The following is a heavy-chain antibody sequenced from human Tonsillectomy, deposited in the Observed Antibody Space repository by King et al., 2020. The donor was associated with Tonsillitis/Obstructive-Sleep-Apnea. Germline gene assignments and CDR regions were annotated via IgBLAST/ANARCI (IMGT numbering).Heavy chain of an antibody. V-gene: IGHV5-51*01. D-gene: IGHD2-21*01. CDR2: IYPGDSDT. J-gene: IGHJ4*02. Sequence: VQLVESGAEVRKPGESLRISCKGSGYSFTSYWIGWVRQMPGKGLEWIGIIYPGDSDTRYSPSFQGQVTISPAKSLSTAYLHWSILKASDTAMYYCARLIGRGRPFDYWGQGAAVTVSP. CDR3: ARLIGRGRPFDY. CDR1: GYSFTSYW.